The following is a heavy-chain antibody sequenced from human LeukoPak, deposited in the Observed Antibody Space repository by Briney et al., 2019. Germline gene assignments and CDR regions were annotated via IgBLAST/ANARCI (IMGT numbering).Heavy chain of an antibody. CDR1: GYTLTELS. Sequence: GASVKVSCKVSGYTLTELSMHRVRQAPGKGLEWMGGFDPEDGETIYAQKFQGRVTMTEDTSTDTAYMELSSLRSEDTAVYYCATVSIAAAGIGGGWFDPWGQGTLVTVSS. V-gene: IGHV1-24*01. J-gene: IGHJ5*02. D-gene: IGHD6-13*01. CDR2: FDPEDGET. CDR3: ATVSIAAAGIGGGWFDP.